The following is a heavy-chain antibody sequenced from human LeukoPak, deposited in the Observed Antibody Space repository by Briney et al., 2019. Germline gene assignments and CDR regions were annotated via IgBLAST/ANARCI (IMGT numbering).Heavy chain of an antibody. D-gene: IGHD5-24*01. CDR1: GFTFSSYS. V-gene: IGHV3-7*01. CDR3: ARDVATISNWFDP. Sequence: PGGSLRLSCAASGFTFSSYSMNWVRQAPGKGLEWVANINQDGSEKYYVDSVKGRFTISRDNAKNSLYLQMNSLGAEDTAVYYCARDVATISNWFDPWGQGTLVTVSS. CDR2: INQDGSEK. J-gene: IGHJ5*02.